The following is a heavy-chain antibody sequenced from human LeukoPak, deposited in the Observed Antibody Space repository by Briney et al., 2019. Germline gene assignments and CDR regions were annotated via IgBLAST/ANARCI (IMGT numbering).Heavy chain of an antibody. J-gene: IGHJ4*02. CDR1: GFPFSSYG. V-gene: IGHV3-33*01. CDR3: ARVSHDYGDPPFDY. CDR2: IWSVGGAE. Sequence: GGSLRLSCVASGFPFSSYGMHWVRQAPGKGLEWVAVIWSVGGAEYYADSVKGRFTISRDNAKNSLYLQMNSLRAEDTAVYYCARVSHDYGDPPFDYWGQGTLVTVSS. D-gene: IGHD4-17*01.